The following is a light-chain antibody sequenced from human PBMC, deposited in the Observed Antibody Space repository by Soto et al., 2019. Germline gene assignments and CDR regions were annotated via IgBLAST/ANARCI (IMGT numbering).Light chain of an antibody. Sequence: EIVLTQSPGTLSLSPGERATLSCRASQSVSSAYLAWYQHKPGQPPTLLIYAASSRVTGIPDRFSGSGSGTAFTLTINRLESEDFAVYYCQQYGSSSTWTFGRGTKVEIK. CDR3: QQYGSSSTWT. J-gene: IGKJ1*01. CDR2: AAS. V-gene: IGKV3-20*01. CDR1: QSVSSAY.